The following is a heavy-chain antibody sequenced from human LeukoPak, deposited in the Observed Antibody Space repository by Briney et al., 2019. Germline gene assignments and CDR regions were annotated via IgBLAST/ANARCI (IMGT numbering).Heavy chain of an antibody. D-gene: IGHD3/OR15-3a*01. CDR1: GYTFTSYG. CDR2: ISAYNGNT. J-gene: IGHJ4*02. Sequence: ASVKVSCKASGYTFTSYGISWVRQAPGQGLEWMGWISAYNGNTNYAQKLQGRVTMTTDTSTSTAYMELRSLRSDDTAVYYCARDPDMDTREGLFEYWGQGTLVTVSS. CDR3: ARDPDMDTREGLFEY. V-gene: IGHV1-18*01.